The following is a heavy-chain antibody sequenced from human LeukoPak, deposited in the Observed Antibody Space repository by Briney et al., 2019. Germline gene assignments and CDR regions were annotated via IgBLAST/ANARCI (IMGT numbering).Heavy chain of an antibody. V-gene: IGHV3-30*18. J-gene: IGHJ2*01. CDR3: AKDLGWGSCCYDL. CDR2: ISFDGSNK. CDR1: GFTFSRYG. Sequence: GVSLRLSCAASGFTFSRYGMHWARQARRRGLEWGAIISFDGSNKYYADSVQGRFPIPRDISKNSLYLQMNNLRAEDPAVYYCAKDLGWGSCCYDLWGRGTMVTVSS. D-gene: IGHD3-16*01.